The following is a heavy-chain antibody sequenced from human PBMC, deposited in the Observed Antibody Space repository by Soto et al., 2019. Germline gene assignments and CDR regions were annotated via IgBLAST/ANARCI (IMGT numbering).Heavy chain of an antibody. CDR1: GGSFSGYY. V-gene: IGHV4-34*01. CDR2: INHSGST. Sequence: SETLSLTCAVDGGSFSGYYWSWIRQPPGKGLEWIGEINHSGSTNYNPSLKSRVTISVDTSKNQFSLKLSSVTAADTAVYYCARASGDYDDAFDIWGQGTMVTVSS. J-gene: IGHJ3*02. D-gene: IGHD4-17*01. CDR3: ARASGDYDDAFDI.